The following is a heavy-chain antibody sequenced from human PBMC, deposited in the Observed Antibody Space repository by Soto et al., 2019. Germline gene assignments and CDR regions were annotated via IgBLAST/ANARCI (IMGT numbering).Heavy chain of an antibody. D-gene: IGHD1-26*01. Sequence: QVQLVQSGAEVKKPGSSVRVSCQYSGGTFRTSSINCVRQAPGQGPAWMGGIIPMFGTTTYAPQFQGRLTITADESTRSAYMVLSSLRSDDTAVYYCATVNLEDTDLGAYCFDYCGQGTLVTVSS. CDR1: GGTFRTSS. J-gene: IGHJ4*02. V-gene: IGHV1-69*01. CDR2: IIPMFGTT. CDR3: ATVNLEDTDLGAYCFDY.